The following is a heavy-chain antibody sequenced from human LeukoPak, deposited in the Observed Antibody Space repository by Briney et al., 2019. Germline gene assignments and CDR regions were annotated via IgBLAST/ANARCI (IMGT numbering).Heavy chain of an antibody. J-gene: IGHJ4*02. CDR2: ISWDGGST. CDR3: AKEAGGGWLPGGFDY. Sequence: QPGGSPRLSCAASGFTLDDYTMHWVRQAPGKGLEWVSLISWDGGSTYYADSVKGRFTISRDNSKNSPYLQMNSLRTEDTALYYCAKEAGGGWLPGGFDYWGQGILVTVSS. D-gene: IGHD5-24*01. CDR1: GFTLDDYT. V-gene: IGHV3-43*01.